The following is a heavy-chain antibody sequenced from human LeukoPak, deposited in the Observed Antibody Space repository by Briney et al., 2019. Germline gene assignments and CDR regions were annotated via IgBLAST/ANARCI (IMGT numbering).Heavy chain of an antibody. D-gene: IGHD1-26*01. CDR1: GFTFSSFW. CDR2: IKQDGSEK. CDR3: VRPVVRRGSPGD. V-gene: IGHV3-7*01. Sequence: GGSLRLSCGASGFTFSSFWMTWVRQAPGKGLEWVANIKQDGSEKYYMDSVRGRFTVSRDNAKNSLFLQMNSLRAEDTAIYYCVRPVVRRGSPGDWGQGTLVTVSS. J-gene: IGHJ4*02.